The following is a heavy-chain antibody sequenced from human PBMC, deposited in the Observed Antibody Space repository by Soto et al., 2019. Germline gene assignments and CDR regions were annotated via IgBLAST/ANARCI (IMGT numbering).Heavy chain of an antibody. CDR1: GFTFSSYA. D-gene: IGHD4-17*01. V-gene: IGHV3-23*01. J-gene: IGHJ4*02. CDR2: ISGSGGST. CDR3: AKDFYADYEYETFYFAY. Sequence: EVQLLESGGGLVQPGGSLRLSCAASGFTFSSYAMSWVRQAPGKGLEWVSAISGSGGSTYYADSVKGRFTISRDNSKNTLYLQMNSLTAEDTAVYYCAKDFYADYEYETFYFAYSGQGTLVTVSS.